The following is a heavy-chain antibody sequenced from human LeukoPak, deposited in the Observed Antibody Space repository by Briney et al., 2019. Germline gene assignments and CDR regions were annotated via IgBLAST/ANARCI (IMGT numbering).Heavy chain of an antibody. CDR2: INPNSGGT. Sequence: ASVKVSCKASGYTFTGYYMHWVRQAPGQGLEWMGWINPNSGGTNYAQKFQGRVTMTRDTSISTAYMELSRLRSDDTAVYYCARDQGIQLWLQSYYYYYGMDVWGQGTTVTVSS. D-gene: IGHD5-18*01. V-gene: IGHV1-2*02. CDR3: ARDQGIQLWLQSYYYYYGMDV. CDR1: GYTFTGYY. J-gene: IGHJ6*02.